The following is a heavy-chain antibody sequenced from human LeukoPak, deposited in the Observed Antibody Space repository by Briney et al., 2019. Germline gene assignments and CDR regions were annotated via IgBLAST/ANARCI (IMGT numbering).Heavy chain of an antibody. Sequence: GASVKVSCKASGYTFTSYAMNWVRQAPGQGLEWMGWINTNTGNPTYAQGFTGRFVFSLDTSVSTAYLQISSLKAEDTAVYYCARVRGNSCGGDCYSENYYYYYMDVWGKGTTVTVSS. D-gene: IGHD2-21*02. CDR2: INTNTGNP. J-gene: IGHJ6*03. CDR1: GYTFTSYA. V-gene: IGHV7-4-1*02. CDR3: ARVRGNSCGGDCYSENYYYYYMDV.